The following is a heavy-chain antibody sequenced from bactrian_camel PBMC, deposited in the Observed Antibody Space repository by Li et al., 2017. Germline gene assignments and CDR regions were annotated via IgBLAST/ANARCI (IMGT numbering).Heavy chain of an antibody. CDR1: GEISRDYC. Sequence: HVQLVESGGGSVQVGGSLRLSCQASGEISRDYCVGWYRQVPGKAREAVALVGDDGSTSYADSVKGRFTISKDNAKNTLYLQMNSLKPEDTAMYYCAAEMGSCHPYGYCTGWGALEKLYGMDYWGKGTQVTVS. D-gene: IGHD6*01. CDR2: VGDDGST. V-gene: IGHV3S53*01. J-gene: IGHJ7*01.